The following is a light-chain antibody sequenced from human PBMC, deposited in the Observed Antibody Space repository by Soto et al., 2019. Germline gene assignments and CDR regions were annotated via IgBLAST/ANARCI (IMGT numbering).Light chain of an antibody. CDR2: EVS. Sequence: QSALTQPASVSGSPGQSITISCTGSSNDIGAYKYVSWYQQYPGKAPKLNIFEVSNRPSGVSNRFSGSKSGNTASLTIAGLQAEDEADYHCSSYTTGSTLYVFGGGTKLTVL. CDR3: SSYTTGSTLYV. V-gene: IGLV2-14*01. J-gene: IGLJ1*01. CDR1: SNDIGAYKY.